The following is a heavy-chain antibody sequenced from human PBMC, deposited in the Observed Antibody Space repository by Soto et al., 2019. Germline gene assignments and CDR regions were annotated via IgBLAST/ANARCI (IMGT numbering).Heavy chain of an antibody. J-gene: IGHJ4*02. V-gene: IGHV3-7*01. Sequence: PGGSLRLSCAASGFTFGNYWMTWVRQAPEKGLEWVANIKPDGSETYYVDSVKGRFTISRDNVRDSLYLQMNSLRAEDTAVYYCVRGDNWNDEASDYWGQGTLVTVSS. D-gene: IGHD1-1*01. CDR2: IKPDGSET. CDR1: GFTFGNYW. CDR3: VRGDNWNDEASDY.